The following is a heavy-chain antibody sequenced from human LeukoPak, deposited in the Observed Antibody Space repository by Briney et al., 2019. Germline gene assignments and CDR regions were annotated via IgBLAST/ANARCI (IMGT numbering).Heavy chain of an antibody. D-gene: IGHD5-12*01. CDR1: GGSIRSYY. V-gene: IGHV4-59*08. J-gene: IGHJ5*02. CDR3: ARLHWYGGYVVQVGWFDP. CDR2: IYYSGST. Sequence: PSETLSLTCTVSGGSIRSYYWSWIRQPPGKGLEWIGYIYYSGSTNYNPSLKSRVTISVDTSKNQFSLKLSSVTAADTAVYYCARLHWYGGYVVQVGWFDPWGQGTLVTVSS.